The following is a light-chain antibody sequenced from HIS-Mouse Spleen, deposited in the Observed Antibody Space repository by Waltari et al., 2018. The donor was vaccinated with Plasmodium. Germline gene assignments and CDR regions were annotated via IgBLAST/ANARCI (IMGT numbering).Light chain of an antibody. CDR3: YSTDSSGNHRV. Sequence: SYELTQPPSASVSPGQTARIPCSGDALPKKYAYWYQPKSGQAPVLVIHEDSKRPSGIPGRVSGSSSGTMATLTISGAQVEDEADYYCYSTDSSGNHRVFGGGTKLTVL. J-gene: IGLJ3*02. CDR2: EDS. V-gene: IGLV3-10*01. CDR1: ALPKKY.